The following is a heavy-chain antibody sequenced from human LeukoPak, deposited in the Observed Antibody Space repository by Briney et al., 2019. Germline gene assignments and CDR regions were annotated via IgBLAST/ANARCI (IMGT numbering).Heavy chain of an antibody. V-gene: IGHV3-21*01. CDR3: ARGRGTDFWSGYDPLYYYYMDV. CDR2: ISSSSSYI. Sequence: GGSLRLSCAASGFTFSSYSMNWVRQAPGKGLEWVSSISSSSSYIYYADSVKGRFTISRDNAKNSLYLQMNSLRAEDTAVYYCARGRGTDFWSGYDPLYYYYMDVWGKGTTVTVSS. D-gene: IGHD3-3*01. CDR1: GFTFSSYS. J-gene: IGHJ6*03.